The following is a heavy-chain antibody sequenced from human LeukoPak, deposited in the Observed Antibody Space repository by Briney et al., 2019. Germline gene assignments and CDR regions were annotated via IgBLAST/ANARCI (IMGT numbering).Heavy chain of an antibody. Sequence: NTGGSLRLSCAASGFIFTSYTMTWVRQAPGKGLEWVASITSTSSYIYYADSVRGRFTISRDNAKNTLYLQMNSLRAEDTAVYYCARAPFTVVTQFYFDYRGQGTLVTVSS. CDR2: ITSTSSYI. V-gene: IGHV3-21*01. D-gene: IGHD4-23*01. CDR1: GFIFTSYT. J-gene: IGHJ4*02. CDR3: ARAPFTVVTQFYFDY.